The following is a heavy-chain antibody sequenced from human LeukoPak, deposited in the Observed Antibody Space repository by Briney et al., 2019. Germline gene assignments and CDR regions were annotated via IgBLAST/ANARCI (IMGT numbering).Heavy chain of an antibody. J-gene: IGHJ5*02. CDR2: INHSGST. V-gene: IGHV4-34*01. Sequence: SETLCLTCAVYGGSFSGYYWSGIRQPPGKGLEWIGEINHSGSTNYNPSLKSRVTISVDTSENQFSLKLSSVTAADTAVYYCARVGPLYYYGSGSYYKKNWFHPWGQGTLVTVSS. CDR1: GGSFSGYY. CDR3: ARVGPLYYYGSGSYYKKNWFHP. D-gene: IGHD3-10*01.